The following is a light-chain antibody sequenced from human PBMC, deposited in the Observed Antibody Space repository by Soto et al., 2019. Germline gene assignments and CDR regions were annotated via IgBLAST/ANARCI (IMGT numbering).Light chain of an antibody. CDR2: AAS. V-gene: IGKV1-39*01. CDR3: HQSYITPPLT. CDR1: QSISSY. Sequence: DIQMTQSPSSLSASVGDRVTITCRASQSISSYLNWYQQKPGKAPKLLIYAASSLQSGVPSRFSGSGSGTDFTLTISSLQPEDFATYYCHQSYITPPLTFGGGTKVEIK. J-gene: IGKJ4*01.